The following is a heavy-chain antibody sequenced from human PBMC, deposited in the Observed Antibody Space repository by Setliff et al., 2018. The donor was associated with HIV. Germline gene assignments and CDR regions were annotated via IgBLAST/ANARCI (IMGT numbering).Heavy chain of an antibody. D-gene: IGHD4-17*01. CDR1: GFTFSSYA. V-gene: IGHV3-23*03. Sequence: GGSLRLSCAASGFTFSSYAMSWVRQAPGKGLEWVSVIWSGGTSTFYADSLKGRFTMSRDNSQNTLYLQMSSLRVDDTAVYYCVKGAPDYDTNPFYYYFYMHVWGKGTTVTVS. J-gene: IGHJ6*03. CDR2: IWSGGTST. CDR3: VKGAPDYDTNPFYYYFYMHV.